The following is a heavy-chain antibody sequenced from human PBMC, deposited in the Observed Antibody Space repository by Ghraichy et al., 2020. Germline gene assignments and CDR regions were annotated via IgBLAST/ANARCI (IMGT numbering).Heavy chain of an antibody. J-gene: IGHJ4*02. CDR3: ARDSRYGSGIERTFDY. V-gene: IGHV1-18*01. CDR1: GYTFTSYG. D-gene: IGHD3-10*01. CDR2: ISAYNGNT. Sequence: ASVKVSCKASGYTFTSYGISWVRQAPGQGLEWMGWISAYNGNTNYAQKLQGRVTMTTDTSTSTAYMELRSLRSDDTAVYYCARDSRYGSGIERTFDYWGQGTLVTVSS.